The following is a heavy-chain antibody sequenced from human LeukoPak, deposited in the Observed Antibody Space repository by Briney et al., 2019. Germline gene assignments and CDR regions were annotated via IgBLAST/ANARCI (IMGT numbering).Heavy chain of an antibody. J-gene: IGHJ6*03. CDR1: GFTFSSYR. D-gene: IGHD5-18*01. Sequence: GGSLRLSCAASGFTFSSYRMNWVRQAPGKGLEWVSSISSTSSYIYYAESVKGRFTISRDNAKNSLFLQMNSLRAEDTAVYYCARNEYSYGYYYYYMDVWGKGTTVTVSS. CDR2: ISSTSSYI. CDR3: ARNEYSYGYYYYYMDV. V-gene: IGHV3-21*01.